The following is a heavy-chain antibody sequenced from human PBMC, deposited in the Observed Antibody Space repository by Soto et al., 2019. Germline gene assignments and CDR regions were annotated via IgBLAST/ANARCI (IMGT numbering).Heavy chain of an antibody. D-gene: IGHD5-18*01. J-gene: IGHJ6*02. CDR3: ARRGEIAAAQYSYGYPYYYYYGMDV. Sequence: RGESLKISCKGSGYSFTSYWISWVRQMPGKGLEWMGRIDPSDSYTNYSPSFQGHVTISADKSISTAYLQWSSLKASDTAMYYCARRGEIAAAQYSYGYPYYYYYGMDVWGQGTTVTVSS. V-gene: IGHV5-10-1*01. CDR1: GYSFTSYW. CDR2: IDPSDSYT.